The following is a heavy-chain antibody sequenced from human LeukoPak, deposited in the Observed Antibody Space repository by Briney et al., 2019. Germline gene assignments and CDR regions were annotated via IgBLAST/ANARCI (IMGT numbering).Heavy chain of an antibody. J-gene: IGHJ4*02. V-gene: IGHV4-30-2*06. D-gene: IGHD6-13*01. Sequence: SETLSLTCTVSGASISSGGYYWSWIRQSQGKGLEWIGYIFHSGNTYYNPSLKSRVTISVDTSKNQFSLRLSSVTAADTAVYYCASRAAGAFDYWGQGTLVTVSS. CDR2: IFHSGNT. CDR1: GASISSGGYY. CDR3: ASRAAGAFDY.